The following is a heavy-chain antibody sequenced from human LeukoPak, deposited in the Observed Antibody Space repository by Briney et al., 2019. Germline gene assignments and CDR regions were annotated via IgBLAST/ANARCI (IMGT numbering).Heavy chain of an antibody. V-gene: IGHV3-66*01. CDR2: IYSGGST. Sequence: GGSLRLSCAASGFTVSSNYMSWVRQAPGKGLEWVSVIYSGGSTYYADSVKGRFTISRDNSKNTLYLQMNSLRAEDTAVYYCAKRFMLYSGSPYYFDYWGQGTLVTVSS. J-gene: IGHJ4*02. CDR1: GFTVSSNY. CDR3: AKRFMLYSGSPYYFDY. D-gene: IGHD1-26*01.